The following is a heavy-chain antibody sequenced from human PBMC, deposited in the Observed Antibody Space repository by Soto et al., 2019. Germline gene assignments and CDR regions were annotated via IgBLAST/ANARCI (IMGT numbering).Heavy chain of an antibody. CDR2: IYWDDDK. Sequence: SGPTLVNPTQTLTLTCTFSGFSLSTSGVGVGWIRQPPGKALEWLALIYWDDDKRYSPSLKTRLSITKDTSKKQVVVTMTNMDPVDTATYYCARQVRYCSGNGCPNLFYPWGQ. V-gene: IGHV2-5*02. D-gene: IGHD2-15*01. CDR1: GFSLSTSGVG. J-gene: IGHJ5*02. CDR3: ARQVRYCSGNGCPNLFYP.